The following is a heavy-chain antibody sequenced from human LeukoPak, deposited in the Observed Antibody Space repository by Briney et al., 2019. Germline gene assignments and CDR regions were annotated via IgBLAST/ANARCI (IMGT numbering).Heavy chain of an antibody. CDR2: ITSNGGST. CDR1: GFPFSSYA. J-gene: IGHJ4*02. D-gene: IGHD2-21*01. V-gene: IGHV3-64D*09. CDR3: VKGGGSGGQCYYFY. Sequence: GGSLRLSCSASGFPFSSYAMQWVRQAPGKALEYVSFITSNGGSTYYADSVKGRFTISRDNSKNTLYLYMSSLRAEGTAVYFCVKGGGSGGQCYYFYWGQGTLVTVSS.